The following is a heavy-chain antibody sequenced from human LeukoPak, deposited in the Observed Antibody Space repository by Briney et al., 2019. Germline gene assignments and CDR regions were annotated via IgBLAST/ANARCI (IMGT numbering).Heavy chain of an antibody. CDR2: ISSSSSYI. CDR1: GFTFSSYS. Sequence: GGSLRLSCAASGFTFSSYSMNWVSQAPGKGLEWVSSISSSSSYIYYADSVKGRFTISRDNAKNSLYLQMNSLRAEDTAVYYCARYPLGGDSSGYYNWGQGTLVTVSS. J-gene: IGHJ4*02. D-gene: IGHD3-22*01. CDR3: ARYPLGGDSSGYYN. V-gene: IGHV3-21*01.